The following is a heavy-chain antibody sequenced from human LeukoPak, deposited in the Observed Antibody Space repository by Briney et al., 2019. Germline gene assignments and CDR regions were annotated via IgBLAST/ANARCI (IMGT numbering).Heavy chain of an antibody. CDR1: GFTFSSYA. Sequence: GRSLRLSCAASGFTFSSYAMHWVRQAPGKGLEWVAVISYDGSNKYYADSVKGRFTISRDNSKNTLYLQMNSLRAEDTAVYYCATCYSSGCRDAFDIWGQGTMVTVSS. CDR3: ATCYSSGCRDAFDI. CDR2: ISYDGSNK. J-gene: IGHJ3*02. V-gene: IGHV3-30-3*01. D-gene: IGHD6-19*01.